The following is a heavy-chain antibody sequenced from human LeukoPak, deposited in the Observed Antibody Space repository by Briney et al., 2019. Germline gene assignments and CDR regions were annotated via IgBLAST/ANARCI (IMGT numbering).Heavy chain of an antibody. V-gene: IGHV3-23*01. Sequence: GGSLRLSCAASGFSFSSYAMSWVREAPARGLEWVSSLRGNGDTFYADSVKGRFTLSRDDSRNTVYLQLNNLRVEDTAVYYCAKANWVSNADAVFWGQGTVVTVPS. D-gene: IGHD1-1*01. CDR1: GFSFSSYA. CDR3: AKANWVSNADAVF. CDR2: LRGNGDT. J-gene: IGHJ4*02.